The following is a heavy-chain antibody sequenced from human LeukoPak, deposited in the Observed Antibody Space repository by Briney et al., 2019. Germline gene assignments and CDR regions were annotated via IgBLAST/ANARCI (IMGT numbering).Heavy chain of an antibody. CDR3: ARAVLLRGWFDP. CDR2: ISAYNCNT. V-gene: IGHV1-18*01. J-gene: IGHJ5*02. CDR1: GYTFTSYG. Sequence: ASVKVSCKASGYTFTSYGISWVRQAPGQGLEWMGWISAYNCNTNYAQKLQGRVTMTTDTSTSTAYMELRSLRSDDTAVYYCARAVLLRGWFDPWGQGTLVTVSS. D-gene: IGHD2-21*01.